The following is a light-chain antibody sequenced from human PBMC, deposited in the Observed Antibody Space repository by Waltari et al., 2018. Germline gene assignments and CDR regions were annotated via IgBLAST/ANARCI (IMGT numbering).Light chain of an antibody. Sequence: QSALTQPPSASGSPGQSVTISCTGSSSDIGNYDYVAWYQPRPDKAPELRIYEVTKRPSGVPDRLPGSKSGNTASLTVSGRQAADEADYYCSSYAGSSVWVFGGGTKLTVV. V-gene: IGLV2-8*01. J-gene: IGLJ3*02. CDR2: EVT. CDR1: SSDIGNYDY. CDR3: SSYAGSSVWV.